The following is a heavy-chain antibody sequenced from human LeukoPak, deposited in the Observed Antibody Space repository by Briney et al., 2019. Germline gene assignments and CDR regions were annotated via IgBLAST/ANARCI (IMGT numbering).Heavy chain of an antibody. Sequence: GGSLRLSCAASGFTFPNYAMSWVRQVPGKGLEWVSAISGSGGHTYYTDSVKGWFTISRGNSKNTLYLQMNSLRTEDTAVYFCVKDARLAVKVVVVENYFDSWGQGALVTVSS. D-gene: IGHD3-22*01. CDR2: ISGSGGHT. CDR1: GFTFPNYA. V-gene: IGHV3-23*01. J-gene: IGHJ4*02. CDR3: VKDARLAVKVVVVENYFDS.